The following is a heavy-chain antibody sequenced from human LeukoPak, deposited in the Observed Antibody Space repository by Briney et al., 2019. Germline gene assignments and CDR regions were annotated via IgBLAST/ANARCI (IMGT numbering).Heavy chain of an antibody. J-gene: IGHJ6*02. Sequence: GGSLRLSCAASGLTFSNSAMSWIRQAPGKGLEWVSVIYSGGSTYYADSVKGRFTISRDNSKNTLYLQMNSLRAEDTAVYYCARDPVTVTNYYGMDVWGQGTTVTVSS. V-gene: IGHV3-53*01. CDR2: IYSGGST. CDR1: GLTFSNSA. CDR3: ARDPVTVTNYYGMDV. D-gene: IGHD4-17*01.